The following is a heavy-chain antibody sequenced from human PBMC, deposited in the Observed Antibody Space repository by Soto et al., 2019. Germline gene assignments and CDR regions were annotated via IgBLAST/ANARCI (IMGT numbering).Heavy chain of an antibody. V-gene: IGHV3-74*01. CDR2: IKGDGSSI. J-gene: IGHJ6*02. CDR1: GFTFSTYW. Sequence: EVQVVESGGGLVQPGGSLRLSCAASGFTFSTYWMQWVRQVPGKGLVWVSRIKGDGSSISYADSVKGRFTISRDNAENTLYLQMGSLRADDTAVYYCARGLKNYYGVDVWGQGTTVTVSS. CDR3: ARGLKNYYGVDV.